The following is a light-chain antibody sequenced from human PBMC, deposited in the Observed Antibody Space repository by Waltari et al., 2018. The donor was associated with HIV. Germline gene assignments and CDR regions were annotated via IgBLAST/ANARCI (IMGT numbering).Light chain of an antibody. J-gene: IGLJ1*01. V-gene: IGLV1-40*01. CDR3: QSYDSNLSGATV. CDR1: SSNIGAGYD. CDR2: VNS. Sequence: QSVLTQPPSVSGAPGQRVTISCTGSSSNIGAGYDVHWYQQVPGTAPKVLIYVNSNRPAGVPDRFSGSKSGTSASLAITGLQAEDEADYYCQSYDSNLSGATVFGTGTKVTVL.